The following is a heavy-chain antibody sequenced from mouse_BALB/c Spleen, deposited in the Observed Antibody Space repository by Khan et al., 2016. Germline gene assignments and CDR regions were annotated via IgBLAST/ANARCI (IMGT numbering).Heavy chain of an antibody. J-gene: IGHJ3*01. CDR2: IRYSGST. V-gene: IGHV3-2*02. D-gene: IGHD1-1*01. Sequence: EVQLQESGPGLVKPSQSLSLTCTVTGYSITSDYAWNWIRQFPGNKLEWMGYIRYSGSTSYNPSSQSRISITRDTSKNQFFLQLNSVTTEDTATSYCARTYGYGSPSFTYWGQGTLVTISA. CDR3: ARTYGYGSPSFTY. CDR1: GYSITSDYA.